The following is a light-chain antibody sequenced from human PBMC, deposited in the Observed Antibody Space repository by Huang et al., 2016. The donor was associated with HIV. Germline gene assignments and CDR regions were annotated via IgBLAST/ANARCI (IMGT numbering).Light chain of an antibody. V-gene: IGKV3-15*01. CDR1: QSVNSD. J-gene: IGKJ5*01. CDR3: QQYNNWPIT. Sequence: EIVMTQSPATLSVSPGERATLSCRASQSVNSDLAWYQQKPGQAPRLLIKGASTRATGIPPSFSGSGSGTEFTLTISSLQSEDFAVYYCQQYNNWPITFGQGTRLENK. CDR2: GAS.